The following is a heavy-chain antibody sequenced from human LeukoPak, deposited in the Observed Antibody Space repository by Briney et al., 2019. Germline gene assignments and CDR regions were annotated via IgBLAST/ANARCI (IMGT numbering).Heavy chain of an antibody. D-gene: IGHD3-22*01. Sequence: PGGSLRLSCAASGFTFSSYGMHWVRQAPGKGLEWVAVISYDGSNKYYADSVKGRFTISRDNSKNTLYLQMNSLRAEDTAVYYCAKDCLSFSYYYDSSGYPNGMDVWGQGTTVTVSS. J-gene: IGHJ6*02. CDR1: GFTFSSYG. CDR2: ISYDGSNK. V-gene: IGHV3-30*18. CDR3: AKDCLSFSYYYDSSGYPNGMDV.